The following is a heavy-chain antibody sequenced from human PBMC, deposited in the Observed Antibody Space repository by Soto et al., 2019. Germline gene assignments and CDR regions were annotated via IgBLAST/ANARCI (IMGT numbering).Heavy chain of an antibody. CDR3: ARERQPSHYDFWSGGYYYYYGMDV. Sequence: HPGGSLRLSCAASGFTFSSYWMSWVRQAPGKGLEWVANIKQDGSEEYYVDSVKGRFTISRDNAKNSLYLQMNSLRAEDTAVYYCARERQPSHYDFWSGGYYYYYGMDVWGQGTTVTVSS. D-gene: IGHD3-3*01. CDR1: GFTFSSYW. CDR2: IKQDGSEE. V-gene: IGHV3-7*01. J-gene: IGHJ6*02.